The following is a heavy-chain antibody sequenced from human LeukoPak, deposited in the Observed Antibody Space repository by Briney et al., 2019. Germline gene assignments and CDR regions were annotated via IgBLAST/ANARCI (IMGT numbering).Heavy chain of an antibody. J-gene: IGHJ4*02. D-gene: IGHD3-16*01. CDR3: ARGMIGISTFRFDY. CDR2: INHSGST. Sequence: SETLSLTCAVYGGSFSGYYWSWIRQPPGKGLEWIGEINHSGSTNYNPSLKSRVTISVDTSKNQFSLRLSSVTAADTAVYYCARGMIGISTFRFDYWGQGTLVTVSS. V-gene: IGHV4-34*01. CDR1: GGSFSGYY.